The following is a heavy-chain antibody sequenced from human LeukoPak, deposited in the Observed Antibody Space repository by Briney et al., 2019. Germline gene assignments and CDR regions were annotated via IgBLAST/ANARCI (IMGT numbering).Heavy chain of an antibody. V-gene: IGHV1-18*01. CDR2: ISAYSGNT. D-gene: IGHD3-22*01. J-gene: IGHJ4*02. Sequence: GASVKVSCKASGYTFTSYGISWVRQAPGQGLEWMGWISAYSGNTNYAQKLQGRVTMTTDTSTSTAYMELRSLRSDDTAVYYCARDYYDSSGYQAEIDYWGQGTLVTVSS. CDR1: GYTFTSYG. CDR3: ARDYYDSSGYQAEIDY.